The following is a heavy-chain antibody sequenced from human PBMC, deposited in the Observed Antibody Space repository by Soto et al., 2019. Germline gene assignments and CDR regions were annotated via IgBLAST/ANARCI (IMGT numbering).Heavy chain of an antibody. CDR2: IIPIFGTA. Sequence: VQLVQSGAEVKKPGSSVKLSCKASGGTFNRYTISWVRQAPGQGLEWMGGIIPIFGTANYAQKFQGRVGIIADESKSAAYMELRSLRSEDTAVYYCALWGFRDGNNSKYNYSGMDVWGQGTTVTVSS. CDR3: ALWGFRDGNNSKYNYSGMDV. V-gene: IGHV1-69*01. J-gene: IGHJ6*02. CDR1: GGTFNRYT. D-gene: IGHD1-1*01.